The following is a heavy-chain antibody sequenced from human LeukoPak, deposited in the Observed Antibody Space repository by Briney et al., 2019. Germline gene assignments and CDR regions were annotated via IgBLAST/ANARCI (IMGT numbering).Heavy chain of an antibody. Sequence: SVKVSCKASGGTFSTFAIHWVRQAPGQGLEWMGGIVPFFGTSSSAQKFRGRVTITSDESTSTAYMELSGLRSEDTAVYYCARSDITGTPSSDSYYFYYMDVWGKGTAVTVSS. CDR3: ARSDITGTPSSDSYYFYYMDV. J-gene: IGHJ6*03. D-gene: IGHD1-7*01. CDR2: IVPFFGTS. V-gene: IGHV1-69*01. CDR1: GGTFSTFA.